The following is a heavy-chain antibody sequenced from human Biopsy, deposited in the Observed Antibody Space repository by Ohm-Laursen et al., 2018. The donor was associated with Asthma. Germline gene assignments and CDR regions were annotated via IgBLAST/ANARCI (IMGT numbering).Heavy chain of an antibody. CDR2: ISDDGTYT. CDR1: GFTFSDYY. D-gene: IGHD6-6*01. Sequence: GSLRLSCAASGFTFSDYYISWVRQAPGKGLEWVSYISDDGTYTAYAGSVKGRFTISRDNAKNSLFLQVHGLRAEDTAVYFCARRSRESVSSPWYFDLWGRGTLVTVSS. V-gene: IGHV3-11*06. J-gene: IGHJ2*01. CDR3: ARRSRESVSSPWYFDL.